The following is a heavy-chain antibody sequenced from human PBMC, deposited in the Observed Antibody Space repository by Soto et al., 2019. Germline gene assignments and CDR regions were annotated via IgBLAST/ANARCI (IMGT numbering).Heavy chain of an antibody. CDR3: SSSSSGWYLRGMDV. CDR1: GYTFTSYG. J-gene: IGHJ6*02. CDR2: ISAYNGNT. V-gene: IGHV1-18*01. Sequence: ASVKVSCKASGYTFTSYGISWVRQAPGQGLEWMGWISAYNGNTNYAQKLQGRVTMTTDTSTSTAYMEMRSLRSDDTAVYSCSSSSSGWYLRGMDVWGQGTTVTVSS. D-gene: IGHD6-19*01.